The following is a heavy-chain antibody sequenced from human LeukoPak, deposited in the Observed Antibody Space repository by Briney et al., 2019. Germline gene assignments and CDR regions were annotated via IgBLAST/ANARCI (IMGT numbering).Heavy chain of an antibody. CDR2: FDPEDGET. V-gene: IGHV1-24*01. CDR1: GYTHTELS. Sequence: ASVKVSCKVSGYTHTELSMHWVRQAPGKGLEWMGGFDPEDGETIYAQKFQGRVTMTEDTSTDTAYMELSSLRSEDTAVYYCATAQTTVTTWWYDYWGQGTLVTVSS. J-gene: IGHJ4*02. CDR3: ATAQTTVTTWWYDY. D-gene: IGHD4-17*01.